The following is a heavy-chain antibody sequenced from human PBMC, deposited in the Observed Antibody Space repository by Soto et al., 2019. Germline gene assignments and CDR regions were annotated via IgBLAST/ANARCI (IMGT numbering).Heavy chain of an antibody. D-gene: IGHD5-18*01. V-gene: IGHV3-7*01. CDR3: ARDHPGLWSTYVDY. CDR1: GFTFSRYW. CDR2: IKQDGSEK. Sequence: GGSLRLSCAASGFTFSRYWMSWVRQAPGKGLEWVANIKQDGSEKYYVDSVKGRFTISRDNAKNSLYLQMNSLRAEDTAVYYCARDHPGLWSTYVDYWGQGTLVTVSS. J-gene: IGHJ4*02.